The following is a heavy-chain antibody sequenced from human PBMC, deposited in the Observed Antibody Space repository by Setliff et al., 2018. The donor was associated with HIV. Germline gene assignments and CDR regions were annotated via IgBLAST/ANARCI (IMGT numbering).Heavy chain of an antibody. Sequence: PGGSLRLSCEASGFSVTDTYMGWVRQAPGKGLEWVSGINWNGRSKGDANSVKGRFTISRDNSKNTVYLQMSSLRTEDTGVYYCAKSIDPTGFLYYYMDVWGKGTTVTVSS. CDR3: AKSIDPTGFLYYYMDV. V-gene: IGHV3-66*02. CDR2: INWNGRSK. J-gene: IGHJ6*03. CDR1: GFSVTDTY. D-gene: IGHD4-17*01.